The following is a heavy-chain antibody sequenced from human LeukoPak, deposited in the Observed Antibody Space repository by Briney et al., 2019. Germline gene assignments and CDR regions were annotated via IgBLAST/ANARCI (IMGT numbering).Heavy chain of an antibody. CDR3: ARGYRASPKLFDY. CDR1: GXSISSYY. J-gene: IGHJ4*02. Sequence: PSETLSLTWTVSGXSISSYYGSWIRQPPGKGLEWIGYIYYSGSTNYNPSLKSRVTISVDTSKNQFSLKLSSVTAADTAVYYCARGYRASPKLFDYWGQGTLVTVSS. CDR2: IYYSGST. V-gene: IGHV4-59*01. D-gene: IGHD5-18*01.